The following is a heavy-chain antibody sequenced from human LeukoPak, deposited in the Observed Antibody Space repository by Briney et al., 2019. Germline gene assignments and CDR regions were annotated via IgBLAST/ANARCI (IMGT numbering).Heavy chain of an antibody. CDR3: ARGDHVRIYAESAFDI. D-gene: IGHD3-3*01. CDR2: IIPILGTA. V-gene: IGHV1-69*10. Sequence: ASVKVSCKASGGTFSSYAISWVRQAPGQGLEWMGGIIPILGTANYAQKFQGRVTTTADKSTSTAYMELSSLRSEDTAVYYCARGDHVRIYAESAFDIWGQGTMVTVSS. CDR1: GGTFSSYA. J-gene: IGHJ3*02.